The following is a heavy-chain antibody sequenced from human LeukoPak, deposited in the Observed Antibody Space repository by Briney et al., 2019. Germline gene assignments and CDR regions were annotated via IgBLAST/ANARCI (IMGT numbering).Heavy chain of an antibody. CDR2: IYYSWST. CDR1: GGSISRYY. D-gene: IGHD4-11*01. CDR3: ASDTDYSNSFDH. Sequence: SETLSLTCTGCGGSISRYYWSGIRQPPGKGLEGIGYIYYSWSTNYNPSLKSRVTIPLDTSKNQFSLKLSSVTAADTAVYYCASDTDYSNSFDHWGQGTPVTVSS. V-gene: IGHV4-59*01. J-gene: IGHJ4*02.